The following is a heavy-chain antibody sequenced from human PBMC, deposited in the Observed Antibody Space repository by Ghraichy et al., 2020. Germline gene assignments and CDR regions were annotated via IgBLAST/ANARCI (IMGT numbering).Heavy chain of an antibody. V-gene: IGHV3-53*01. J-gene: IGHJ4*02. CDR2: IYSSGST. Sequence: GGSLRLSCAASGFTVSTNYMNWVRQAPGKGLEWVSVIYSSGSTYSADSVKGRFTISRDNFKNTLYLQMHSLRADDTAEYYCARGPSYNTGWYYFEFWGQGTLVTVSS. CDR1: GFTVSTNY. D-gene: IGHD6-19*01. CDR3: ARGPSYNTGWYYFEF.